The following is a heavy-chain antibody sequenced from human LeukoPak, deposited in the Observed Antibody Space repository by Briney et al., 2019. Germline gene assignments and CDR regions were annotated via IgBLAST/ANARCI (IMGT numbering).Heavy chain of an antibody. V-gene: IGHV4-39*01. CDR1: GGSISSDSYS. D-gene: IGHD3-10*01. J-gene: IGHJ6*03. Sequence: PSETLSLTCIVSGGSISSDSYSWGWIRRPPGRGLEWIGSIFYSGSTYYNPSLKSRVTISVDTSNNQFSLKLGSVTAADTAVYYCARRTRDGGEPYYYYYMDVWGKGTTVTVSS. CDR3: ARRTRDGGEPYYYYYMDV. CDR2: IFYSGST.